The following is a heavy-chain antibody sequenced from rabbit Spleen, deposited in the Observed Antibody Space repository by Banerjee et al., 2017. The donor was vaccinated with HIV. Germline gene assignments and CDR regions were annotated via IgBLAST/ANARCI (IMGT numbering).Heavy chain of an antibody. CDR2: INTATGKA. CDR1: GVSFSDRDV. Sequence: EQLEESGGGLVKPEGSLTLTCKASGVSFSDRDVMCWVRQAPGKGLEWIACINTATGKAVYATWAKGRFTISRTSSTTVTLQMTSLTAADTATYFCARDGAGGSYFALWGPGTLVTVS. CDR3: ARDGAGGSYFAL. D-gene: IGHD8-1*01. J-gene: IGHJ6*01. V-gene: IGHV1S45*01.